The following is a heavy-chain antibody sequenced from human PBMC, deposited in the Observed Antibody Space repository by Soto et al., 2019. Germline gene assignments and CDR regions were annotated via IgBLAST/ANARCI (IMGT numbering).Heavy chain of an antibody. D-gene: IGHD5-18*01. CDR1: GGTFSSYA. CDR2: IIPIFGTA. V-gene: IGHV1-69*13. CDR3: ASAARYSYGRYFDY. Sequence: WASVKVSCKASGGTFSSYAISWVRQAPGQGLEWMGGIIPIFGTANYAQKFQGRVTITADESTSTAYMELSSLRSEDTAVYYCASAARYSYGRYFDYWGQGTLVTAPQ. J-gene: IGHJ4*02.